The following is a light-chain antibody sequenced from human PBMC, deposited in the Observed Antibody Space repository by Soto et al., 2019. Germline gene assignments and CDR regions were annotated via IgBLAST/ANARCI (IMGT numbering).Light chain of an antibody. J-gene: IGKJ1*01. CDR3: QQYYSTLWT. CDR2: WVS. Sequence: DIVMTQSPDSLAVSLGERATINCKSSQSVLYSSNNKNYLAWYQQKPGQPPKLLIYWVSNRESGVPDRFSGSGSGTDFTLTISSLQAEDVAVYYCQQYYSTLWTFGQGTKVEIK. CDR1: QSVLYSSNNKNY. V-gene: IGKV4-1*01.